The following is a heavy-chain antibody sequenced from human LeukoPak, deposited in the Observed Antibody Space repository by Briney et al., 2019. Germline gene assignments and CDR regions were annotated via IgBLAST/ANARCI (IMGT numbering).Heavy chain of an antibody. D-gene: IGHD1-1*01. J-gene: IGHJ4*02. CDR1: GNTFTKYC. V-gene: IGHV1-3*01. CDR2: IDDGHGNT. CDR3: ARNEDY. Sequence: GASVKVSCKASGNTFTKYCIHWVRQAPGQGLEWMGWIDDGHGNTKYSEKFQGRVSITRDTSASTVYMELNSLRSEDTAVYYCARNEDYWGQGTLVTVSP.